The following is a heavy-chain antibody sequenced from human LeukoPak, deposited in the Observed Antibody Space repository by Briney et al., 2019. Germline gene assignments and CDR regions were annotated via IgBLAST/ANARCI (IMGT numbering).Heavy chain of an antibody. J-gene: IGHJ4*02. CDR3: ARDYYYSVDY. CDR1: GFTFSNSW. Sequence: GGSLRLSCAASGFTFSNSWMHWVRQAPGKGLVWVSIIKSDGSTIYADSVKGRFTISRDNAKSTIYLQMNSLRAEDTAVYYCARDYYYSVDYWGQGTLVTVSS. V-gene: IGHV3-74*01. D-gene: IGHD3-22*01. CDR2: IKSDGST.